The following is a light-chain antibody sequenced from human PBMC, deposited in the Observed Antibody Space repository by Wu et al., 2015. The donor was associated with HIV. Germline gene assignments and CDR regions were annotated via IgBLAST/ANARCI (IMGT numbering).Light chain of an antibody. J-gene: IGKJ2*01. CDR1: QSVNNN. CDR2: GAS. V-gene: IGKV3-15*01. CDR3: QQYNNWPPYT. Sequence: EIVLTQSPGTLSLSPGERVTLSCRASQSVNNNYLAWYQQKPGQAPRLLIYGASTRATGIPARFSGSGSGTEFTLTISSMQSEDFAVYYCQQYNNWPPYTFGQGTKLEIK.